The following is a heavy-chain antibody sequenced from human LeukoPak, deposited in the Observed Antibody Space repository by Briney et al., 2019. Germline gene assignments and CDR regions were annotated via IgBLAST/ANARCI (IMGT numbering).Heavy chain of an antibody. CDR2: INHSGRT. Sequence: SETLSLTCAVYGGSFSVYYWSWIRQPPGKGLEWIGEINHSGRTNCNPSLKSGVTMTVDTSKSQCSLKLSSVTAADTAVYYCARVITIAAAGTYWFYPWGQGTLVTVSS. CDR1: GGSFSVYY. J-gene: IGHJ5*02. D-gene: IGHD6-13*01. V-gene: IGHV4-34*01. CDR3: ARVITIAAAGTYWFYP.